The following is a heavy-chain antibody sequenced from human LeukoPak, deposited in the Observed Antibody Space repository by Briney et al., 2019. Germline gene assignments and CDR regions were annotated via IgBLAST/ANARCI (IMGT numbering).Heavy chain of an antibody. CDR1: GFTFSTYW. Sequence: GGSLRLSCAASGFTFSTYWMHWVRQAPGKGLMWVSRIDNDGSGTTYADSVKGRFTISRDNAKNTLYLQMNNLRAEDTAVYYCARGRYHFEYWGQGTLVTVSS. D-gene: IGHD3-9*01. CDR2: IDNDGSGT. J-gene: IGHJ4*02. V-gene: IGHV3-74*03. CDR3: ARGRYHFEY.